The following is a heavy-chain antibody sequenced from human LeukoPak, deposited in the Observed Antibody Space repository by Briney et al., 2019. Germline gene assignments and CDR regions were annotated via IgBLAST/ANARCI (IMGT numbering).Heavy chain of an antibody. CDR2: IYYTGNT. D-gene: IGHD5-18*01. V-gene: IGHV4-59*08. CDR3: TKSGGYSYGYGVNWFDP. J-gene: IGHJ5*02. Sequence: SETLSLTCTVPGYSISSYYWSWIRQPPGKGLEWIGYIYYTGNTNYNPSLKSRITMSVDTSKNQFFLNLSSVTAADTAVYYCTKSGGYSYGYGVNWFDPWGQGTLVTVSS. CDR1: GYSISSYY.